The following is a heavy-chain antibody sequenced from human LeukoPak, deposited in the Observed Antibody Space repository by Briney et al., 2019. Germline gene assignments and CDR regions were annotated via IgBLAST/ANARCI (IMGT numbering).Heavy chain of an antibody. CDR2: IYYSGNT. Sequence: PSETLSLTCTVSGGSISPYYWSWIRQPPGKGLEWLGYIYYSGNTDYNPSLKSRVAISVDTSKNQFSLKLSSVTAADTAVYYCATLNDYYDSSGYPRFGPWGQGTLVTVSS. CDR1: GGSISPYY. D-gene: IGHD3-22*01. J-gene: IGHJ5*02. CDR3: ATLNDYYDSSGYPRFGP. V-gene: IGHV4-59*08.